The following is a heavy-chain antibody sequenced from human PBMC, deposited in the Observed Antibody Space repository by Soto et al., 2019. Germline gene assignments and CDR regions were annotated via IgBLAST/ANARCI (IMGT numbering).Heavy chain of an antibody. Sequence: QITLKESGPTLVKPTQTLTLTCTFSGFSLSTSGVGVCWIRQPPGKALEWLTLIYWDDDKRNSPPLKSRLTITKDTSKNQVVLTMTNMDPVDTATYYCARQWGPKYYFDYWGQGTLVTVSS. CDR3: ARQWGPKYYFDY. CDR1: GFSLSTSGVG. D-gene: IGHD1-26*01. CDR2: IYWDDDK. J-gene: IGHJ4*02. V-gene: IGHV2-5*02.